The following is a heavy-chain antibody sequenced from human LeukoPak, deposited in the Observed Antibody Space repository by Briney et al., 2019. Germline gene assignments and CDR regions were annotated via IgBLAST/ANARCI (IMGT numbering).Heavy chain of an antibody. J-gene: IGHJ6*03. CDR1: GGSISSYY. D-gene: IGHD2-2*01. CDR3: ARDRCSSTSCYPRYMDV. CDR2: IYYSGST. Sequence: PSETLSLTCTVSGGSISSYYWGWIRQPPGKGLEWIGYIYYSGSTNYNPSLKSRVTISVDTSKNQFPLKLSSVTAADTAVYYCARDRCSSTSCYPRYMDVWGKGTTVTVSS. V-gene: IGHV4-59*01.